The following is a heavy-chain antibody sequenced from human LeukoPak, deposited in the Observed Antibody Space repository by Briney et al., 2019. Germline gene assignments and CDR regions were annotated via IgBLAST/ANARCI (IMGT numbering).Heavy chain of an antibody. V-gene: IGHV3-21*04. Sequence: PGGSLRLSCAASGFTFSSYSMNWVRQAPGKGLEWVSSISSSSSYIYYADSVKGRFTISRDNAKNSLYLQMNSLRAEDTAVYYCASKKGRGYYGSGTIYGMDVWGQGTTVTVSS. D-gene: IGHD3-10*01. J-gene: IGHJ6*02. CDR2: ISSSSSYI. CDR1: GFTFSSYS. CDR3: ASKKGRGYYGSGTIYGMDV.